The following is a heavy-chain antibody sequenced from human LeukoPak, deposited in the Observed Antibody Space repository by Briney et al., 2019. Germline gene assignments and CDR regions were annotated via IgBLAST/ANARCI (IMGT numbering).Heavy chain of an antibody. CDR2: ISGSGGST. J-gene: IGHJ4*02. V-gene: IGHV3-23*01. D-gene: IGHD3-10*01. Sequence: GGSLRLSCAASGFTFSSYAMSGARQAPGEGLEGVSDISGSGGSTYYADSVMGRFTISRDNSKNTLYLQMNSLRAEDTAVSYCAKDPMVRVREPLFDYWGQGTLVTVSS. CDR1: GFTFSSYA. CDR3: AKDPMVRVREPLFDY.